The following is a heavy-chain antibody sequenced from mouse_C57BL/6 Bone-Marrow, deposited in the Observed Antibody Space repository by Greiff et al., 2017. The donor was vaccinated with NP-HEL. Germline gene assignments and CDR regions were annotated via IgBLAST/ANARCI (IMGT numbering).Heavy chain of an antibody. V-gene: IGHV5-16*01. Sequence: EVQLVESEGGLVQPGSSMKLSCTASGFTFSDYYMAWVRQVPEKGLEWVANINYDGSSTYYLDSLKSRFIISRDNAKNILYLQMISLKSEDTATYYCAREGTTVVATCYWYFDVWGTGTTVTVSS. J-gene: IGHJ1*03. CDR2: INYDGSST. CDR3: AREGTTVVATCYWYFDV. CDR1: GFTFSDYY. D-gene: IGHD1-1*01.